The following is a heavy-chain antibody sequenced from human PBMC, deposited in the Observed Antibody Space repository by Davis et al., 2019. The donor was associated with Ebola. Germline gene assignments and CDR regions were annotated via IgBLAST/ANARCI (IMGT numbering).Heavy chain of an antibody. CDR1: GGSIISSSSY. V-gene: IGHV4-39*01. Sequence: MPSETLSLTCTVSGGSIISSSSYWGWIRQPPRKGLEWIGSIYYSGITYYNPSLKSRVTISVDTSKNQFSLKLRSVTAADTAVYYCARGVLGGSYKYYFDYWGQGTLVTVSS. J-gene: IGHJ4*02. CDR3: ARGVLGGSYKYYFDY. CDR2: IYYSGIT. D-gene: IGHD1-26*01.